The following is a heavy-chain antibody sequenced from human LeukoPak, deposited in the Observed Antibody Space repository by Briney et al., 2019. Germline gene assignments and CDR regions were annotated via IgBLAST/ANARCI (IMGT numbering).Heavy chain of an antibody. Sequence: ASVKVSFKASGYTFTGYYMHWVRQAPGQGLEWMGWINPNSGGTNYAQKFQGRVTMTGDTSISTAYMELSRLRSDDTAVYYCARRFYPGYSSSWYSYYYYYYGMDVWGQGTTVTVSS. CDR1: GYTFTGYY. D-gene: IGHD6-13*01. CDR2: INPNSGGT. V-gene: IGHV1-2*02. CDR3: ARRFYPGYSSSWYSYYYYYYGMDV. J-gene: IGHJ6*02.